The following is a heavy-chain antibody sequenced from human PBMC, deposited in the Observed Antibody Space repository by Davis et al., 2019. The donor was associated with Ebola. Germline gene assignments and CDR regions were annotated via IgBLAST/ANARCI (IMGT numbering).Heavy chain of an antibody. D-gene: IGHD5-18*01. V-gene: IGHV4-39*01. CDR3: ARVRGYSYGQGYFQH. J-gene: IGHJ1*01. CDR1: GGSIISSSSY. CDR2: IYYSGIT. Sequence: SETLSLTCTVSGGSIISSSSYWGWIRQPPRKGLEWIGSIYYSGITYYNPSLKSRVTMSVDTSKNRFSLKLSSVTAADTAVYYCARVRGYSYGQGYFQHWGQGTLVTVSS.